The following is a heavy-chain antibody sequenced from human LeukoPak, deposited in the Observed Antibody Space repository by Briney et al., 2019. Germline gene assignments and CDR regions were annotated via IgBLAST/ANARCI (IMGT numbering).Heavy chain of an antibody. V-gene: IGHV4-59*01. CDR3: ARGGNWWLEGFQH. CDR1: GGSISSYY. J-gene: IGHJ1*01. Sequence: PSETLSLTCTVSGGSISSYYWSWIRQPPGKGLEWIGDIYYSGSTNHNPSLKSRVNISVDTSKNQFSLKLSSVTAADTAVYYCARGGNWWLEGFQHWGQGTLVTVSS. CDR2: IYYSGST. D-gene: IGHD2-15*01.